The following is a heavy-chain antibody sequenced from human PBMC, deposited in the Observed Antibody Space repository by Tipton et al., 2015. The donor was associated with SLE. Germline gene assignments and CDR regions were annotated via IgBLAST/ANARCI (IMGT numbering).Heavy chain of an antibody. CDR1: GGTFSSYA. J-gene: IGHJ6*02. Sequence: QLVQSGAEVKKPGSSVKVSCKASGGTFSSYAISWVRQAPGQGLEWMGRIIPILGIANYAQKFQGRVTITADKSTSTAYMELSSLRSEDTAVYYCARDRGDWNDGFYYYYGMDVWGQGTTVTVSS. D-gene: IGHD1-1*01. V-gene: IGHV1-69*09. CDR3: ARDRGDWNDGFYYYYGMDV. CDR2: IIPILGIA.